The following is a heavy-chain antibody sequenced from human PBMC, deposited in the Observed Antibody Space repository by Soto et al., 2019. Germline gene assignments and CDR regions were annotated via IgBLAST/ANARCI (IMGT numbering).Heavy chain of an antibody. J-gene: IGHJ6*02. CDR2: IIPIFGPA. Sequence: SVKVSCKSSGGTFSSHSINWVRQAPGQGXEWMGGIIPIFGPANFAKKFQGRVTITADESTTTAYMELSSLTSEDTAVYYCATGSFTSTGGRIGYHYNAMDVWGQGTTVTVSS. CDR3: ATGSFTSTGGRIGYHYNAMDV. CDR1: GGTFSSHS. D-gene: IGHD1-1*01. V-gene: IGHV1-69*13.